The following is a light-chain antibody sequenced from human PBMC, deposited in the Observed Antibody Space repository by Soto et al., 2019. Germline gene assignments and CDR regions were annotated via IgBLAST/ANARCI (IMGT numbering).Light chain of an antibody. CDR2: AAS. CDR1: QSISSY. Sequence: DIQMTQSPSSLSASVGDRVTITCRASQSISSYLNWYQQKPGKAPKLLIYAASSLQSGVPSRFSGSGSGTDCTLTISSLQPEDFATYYCQQSYSNARTFGPGTKVDIK. V-gene: IGKV1-39*01. CDR3: QQSYSNART. J-gene: IGKJ3*01.